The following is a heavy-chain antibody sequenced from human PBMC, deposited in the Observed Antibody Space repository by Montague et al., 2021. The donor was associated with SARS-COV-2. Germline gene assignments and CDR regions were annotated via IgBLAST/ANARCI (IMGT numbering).Heavy chain of an antibody. J-gene: IGHJ5*02. D-gene: IGHD3-10*01. Sequence: SETLSLTCTVSGGSMSDHYWAWIRLPPGKGLEWLAYIYYSGGINSNASLKSRVSMSVDTSKNQFSLKLTSVTAADTAVYYCARAVSVRRAVNWLDPWGQGTLVTVSS. CDR2: IYYSGGI. CDR1: GGSMSDHY. CDR3: ARAVSVRRAVNWLDP. V-gene: IGHV4-59*11.